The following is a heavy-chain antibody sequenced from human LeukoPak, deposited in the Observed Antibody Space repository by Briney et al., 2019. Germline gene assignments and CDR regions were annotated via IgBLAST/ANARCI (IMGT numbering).Heavy chain of an antibody. V-gene: IGHV1-69*13. Sequence: SVKVSCKASGGTFSSYAFCWVRQAPGQGLEWMGGIIPIFGTAKYAQKFQGGVTITADEFTSTAYMELSSLRSEDTAVYFCARATEGRPNYYDSSGYYFYWGQGTLVTVSS. J-gene: IGHJ4*02. CDR2: IIPIFGTA. D-gene: IGHD3-22*01. CDR3: ARATEGRPNYYDSSGYYFY. CDR1: GGTFSSYA.